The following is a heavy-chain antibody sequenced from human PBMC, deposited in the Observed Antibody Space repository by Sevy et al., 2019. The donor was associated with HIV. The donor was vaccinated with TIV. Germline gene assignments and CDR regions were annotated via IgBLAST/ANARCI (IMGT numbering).Heavy chain of an antibody. CDR2: IYSSGST. CDR1: GGSISSYY. CDR3: ARSHLAFCGGSSLSTYYFAS. D-gene: IGHD2-21*01. V-gene: IGHV4-59*01. Sequence: SETLSLTCSVSGGSISSYYWNWIRQPPGKGLERIGYIYSSGSTNYNPSLKCRVTISVDMSKNQFSLKLSSVTAADSAVYYCARSHLAFCGGSSLSTYYFASWGQGTLVTGSS. J-gene: IGHJ4*02.